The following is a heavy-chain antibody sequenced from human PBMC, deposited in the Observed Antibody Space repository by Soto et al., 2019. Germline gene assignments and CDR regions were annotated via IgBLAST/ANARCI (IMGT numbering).Heavy chain of an antibody. V-gene: IGHV1-69*06. CDR3: ASRGYCSGGSCSTGTGGFDP. Sequence: QVQLVQSGAEVKKPGSSVKVSCKASGGTFSSYAISWVRHAPGQGLEWMGGIIPSFGTANYAQKFQGRVTITADKSTSTAYMELSSLRYEDTAVYYCASRGYCSGGSCSTGTGGFDPWGQGTLVTVSS. J-gene: IGHJ5*02. D-gene: IGHD2-15*01. CDR1: GGTFSSYA. CDR2: IIPSFGTA.